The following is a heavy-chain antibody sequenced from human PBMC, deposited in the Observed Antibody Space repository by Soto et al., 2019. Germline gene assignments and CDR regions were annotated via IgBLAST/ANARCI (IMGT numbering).Heavy chain of an antibody. CDR2: IYRTGST. J-gene: IGHJ4*02. D-gene: IGHD1-7*01. V-gene: IGHV4-4*02. CDR1: GGSFTSNNW. Sequence: QVQLQESGPVLVKPSGTLSLTCAVSGGSFTSNNWCTWVRQPPGQGLEWIGEIYRTGSTNYNPSLNSRGNISLDKAENQFSLKVTSLTAADTAVYYCASRDPGTSVDYWGQGTLVTVSS. CDR3: ASRDPGTSVDY.